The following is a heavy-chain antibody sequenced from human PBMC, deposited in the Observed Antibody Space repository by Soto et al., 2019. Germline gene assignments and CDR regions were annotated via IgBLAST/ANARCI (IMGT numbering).Heavy chain of an antibody. Sequence: GESLKISCAASGFTFSSYAMSWVRQAPGKGLEWVSAISGSGGSTYYADSVKGRFTISRDNSKNTLYLQMNSLRAEDTAVYYCAKEPGSTSLDWFDPWGQGTLVTVSS. CDR1: GFTFSSYA. CDR3: AKEPGSTSLDWFDP. CDR2: ISGSGGST. D-gene: IGHD2-2*01. V-gene: IGHV3-23*01. J-gene: IGHJ5*02.